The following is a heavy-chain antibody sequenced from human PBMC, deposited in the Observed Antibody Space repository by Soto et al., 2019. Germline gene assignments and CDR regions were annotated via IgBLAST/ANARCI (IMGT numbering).Heavy chain of an antibody. CDR3: ARDGHSSGWNPDAFDI. CDR1: GFTFSSYS. V-gene: IGHV3-21*01. J-gene: IGHJ3*02. D-gene: IGHD6-19*01. CDR2: SSSGSKYI. Sequence: GGSLRLSCTASGFTFSSYSMNWVRQSPGKGLEWVSFSSSGSKYIYYADSVKGRFTISRDNAKNSLYLQMNTLGADDTAVYYCARDGHSSGWNPDAFDIWGQGTMVTVS.